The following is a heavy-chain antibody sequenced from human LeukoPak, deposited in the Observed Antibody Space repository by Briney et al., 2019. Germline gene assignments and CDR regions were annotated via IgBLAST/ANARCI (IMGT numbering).Heavy chain of an antibody. V-gene: IGHV3-48*01. Sequence: GGSLRLSCAASGFTFSSYSMNWVRQAPGKGLEWVSYISSSSSTIYYADSVKGRFTISRDNAKNSLYLQMNSLRAEDTAVYYFARGVTANDYYYYYYIDVWGKGTTVTVSS. D-gene: IGHD2-21*02. CDR2: ISSSSSTI. J-gene: IGHJ6*03. CDR3: ARGVTANDYYYYYYIDV. CDR1: GFTFSSYS.